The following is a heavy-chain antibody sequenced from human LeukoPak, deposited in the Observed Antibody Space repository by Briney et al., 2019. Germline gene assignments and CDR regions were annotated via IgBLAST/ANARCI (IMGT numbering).Heavy chain of an antibody. V-gene: IGHV1-69*05. Sequence: SVKVSCKASGGTFDNYAVSWLRQAPGQGLEWMGRIIPLFVTANYAQKFQGRVTFTTDEPRNTAYMELSSLRSEDTAVYYCARDGPANNYVWGNYRPPDSWGQGTLVTVSS. CDR1: GGTFDNYA. J-gene: IGHJ4*02. CDR3: ARDGPANNYVWGNYRPPDS. CDR2: IIPLFVTA. D-gene: IGHD3-16*02.